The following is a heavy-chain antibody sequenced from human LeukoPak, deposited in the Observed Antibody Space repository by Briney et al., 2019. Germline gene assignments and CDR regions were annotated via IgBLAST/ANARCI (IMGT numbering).Heavy chain of an antibody. D-gene: IGHD4-17*01. CDR1: GFTFSSSA. Sequence: GGSLRLSCAASGFTFSSSAMHWVRQASGKGLEWVARIRSKANSYETAYSGSVKGRFSISRADYNITPYMQMNSLKTEDTAVYYCTRPGCGDYVYWGEGPMVSVSS. CDR3: TRPGCGDYVY. V-gene: IGHV3-73*01. J-gene: IGHJ4*02. CDR2: IRSKANSYET.